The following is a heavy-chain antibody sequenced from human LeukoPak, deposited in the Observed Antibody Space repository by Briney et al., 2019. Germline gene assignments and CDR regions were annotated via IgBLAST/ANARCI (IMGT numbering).Heavy chain of an antibody. V-gene: IGHV3-21*01. CDR2: ISSSSSYI. CDR3: ARDSEVTDSGWFDP. Sequence: GGSLRLSCAASGFTFSSYSMNWVRQAPGKWLEWGSSISSSSSYIYYPDSVKGPFTISRDNAKNSLYLQMNSLRAEDKAVYYCARDSEVTDSGWFDPWGQGTLVTVSS. CDR1: GFTFSSYS. D-gene: IGHD1-14*01. J-gene: IGHJ5*02.